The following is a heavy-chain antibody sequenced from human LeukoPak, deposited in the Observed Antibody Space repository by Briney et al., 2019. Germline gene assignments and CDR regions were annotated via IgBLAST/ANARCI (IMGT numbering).Heavy chain of an antibody. CDR3: ARAGVGATTGYYYYYMDV. V-gene: IGHV1-69*13. J-gene: IGHJ6*03. CDR2: IIPIFGTA. Sequence: SVKVSCKASGGTFGSYAISWVRPAPGQGLEWMGGIIPIFGTANYAQKFQGRVTITADESTSTAYMELSSLRSEDTAVYYCARAGVGATTGYYYYYMDVWGKGTTVTVSS. D-gene: IGHD1-26*01. CDR1: GGTFGSYA.